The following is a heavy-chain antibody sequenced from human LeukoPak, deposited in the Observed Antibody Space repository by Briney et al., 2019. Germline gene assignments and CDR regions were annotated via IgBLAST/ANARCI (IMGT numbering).Heavy chain of an antibody. CDR3: AKSGNYYDSSGYFDY. V-gene: IGHV3-7*03. J-gene: IGHJ4*02. CDR2: IKQDGSEK. Sequence: GGSLRLSCEASGLTFNKYWMTWVRQAPGKGLEWVANIKQDGSEKNYVDSVKGRFTISRDNAKNSLSLRMNSLRAEDTALYYCAKSGNYYDSSGYFDYWGQGTLVTVSS. D-gene: IGHD3-22*01. CDR1: GLTFNKYW.